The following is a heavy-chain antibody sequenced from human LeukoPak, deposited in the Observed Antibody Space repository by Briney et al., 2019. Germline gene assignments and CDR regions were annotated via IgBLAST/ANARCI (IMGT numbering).Heavy chain of an antibody. Sequence: ASVKVSCKVSGYTLTELSMHWVRQAPGKGLEWMGGFDPEDGETIYAQKFQGRVTMTEDTSTDTAYVELSSLRSEDTAVYYCATTYYYDSSGYYYFDYWGQGTLVTVSS. CDR3: ATTYYYDSSGYYYFDY. D-gene: IGHD3-22*01. CDR1: GYTLTELS. V-gene: IGHV1-24*01. J-gene: IGHJ4*02. CDR2: FDPEDGET.